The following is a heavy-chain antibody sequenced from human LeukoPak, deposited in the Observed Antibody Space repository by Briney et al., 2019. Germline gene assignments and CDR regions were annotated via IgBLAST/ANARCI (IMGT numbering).Heavy chain of an antibody. Sequence: ASVKVSCKASGGTFSSYAISWVRQAPGQGLEWMGRIIPILGIANYAQKFQGRVTITADKSTSTAYMELSRLRSDDTAVYYCARVVIDRYNVLTGRLDYWGQGTLVTVSS. CDR3: ARVVIDRYNVLTGRLDY. V-gene: IGHV1-69*04. D-gene: IGHD3-9*01. CDR1: GGTFSSYA. J-gene: IGHJ4*02. CDR2: IIPILGIA.